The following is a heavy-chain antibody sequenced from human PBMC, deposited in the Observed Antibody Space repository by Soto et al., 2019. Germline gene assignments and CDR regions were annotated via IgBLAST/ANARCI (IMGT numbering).Heavy chain of an antibody. CDR3: ARGIHRRGYHFDY. D-gene: IGHD1-1*01. CDR1: GGSLSSYY. CDR2: TYYSGCT. V-gene: IGHV4-59*01. Sequence: SETLSRTCTVSGGSLSSYYWSWIRQPPGKELEWIGYTYYSGCTNYNPSPKSRVTIPVDTSTNQFSLKLRSVTAADTAVYYCARGIHRRGYHFDYWGQGTLVTVCS. J-gene: IGHJ4*02.